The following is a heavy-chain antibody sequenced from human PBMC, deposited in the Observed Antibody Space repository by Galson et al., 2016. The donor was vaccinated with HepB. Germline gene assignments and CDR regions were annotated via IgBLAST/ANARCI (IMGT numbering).Heavy chain of an antibody. CDR2: IFYDGSRQ. CDR1: GFTFSSHG. J-gene: IGHJ6*04. V-gene: IGHV3-33*01. Sequence: SLRLSCAASGFTFSSHGMNWVRQAPGKGLEWVAGIFYDGSRQFYGDTVKGRFTISRDDSKSTVYLQMNSLRGEDTAVYYCARDVSYYALDVWGKGTTVSVPS. CDR3: ARDVSYYALDV.